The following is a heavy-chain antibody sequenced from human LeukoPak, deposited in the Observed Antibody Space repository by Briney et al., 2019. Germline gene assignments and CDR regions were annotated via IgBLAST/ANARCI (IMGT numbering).Heavy chain of an antibody. CDR3: ARGTYYDILTGYLEYYYYYYYMDV. Sequence: GGSLRLSCAASGFTFSSYGMSWVRQAPGKGLEWVSAISGSGGSTYYADSVKGRFTISRDNSKNTLYLQMNSLRAEDTAVYYCARGTYYDILTGYLEYYYYYYYMDVWGKGTTVTISS. J-gene: IGHJ6*03. CDR1: GFTFSSYG. V-gene: IGHV3-23*01. D-gene: IGHD3-9*01. CDR2: ISGSGGST.